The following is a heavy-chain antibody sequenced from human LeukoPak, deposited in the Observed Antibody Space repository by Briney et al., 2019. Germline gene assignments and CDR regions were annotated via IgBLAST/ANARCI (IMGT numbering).Heavy chain of an antibody. Sequence: PGGSLRLSCAASGFTFSSYAMSWVRQAPGKGLEWVSGISGSGGYTYYADSVKGRFTISRDNSNNTPYLQMNSLRAEDTAVYYCAKDLYCSSTSCYMDVWAKGPRSPSP. CDR1: GFTFSSYA. D-gene: IGHD2-2*01. CDR3: AKDLYCSSTSCYMDV. CDR2: ISGSGGYT. J-gene: IGHJ6*03. V-gene: IGHV3-23*01.